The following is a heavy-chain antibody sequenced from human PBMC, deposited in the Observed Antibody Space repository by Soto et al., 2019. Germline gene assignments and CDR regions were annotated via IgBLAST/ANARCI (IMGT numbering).Heavy chain of an antibody. CDR2: ISGSGGST. Sequence: EVQLLESGGGLVQPGGSLRLSCAASGFTFSSYAMSWVRQAPGKGLEWVSAISGSGGSTYYADSVKGRFTISRDNSKNTLYLQMTSLRAEDTAVYYCAKTQGPDDSLDYWGQGTLVTVSS. V-gene: IGHV3-23*01. D-gene: IGHD2-21*02. CDR3: AKTQGPDDSLDY. J-gene: IGHJ4*02. CDR1: GFTFSSYA.